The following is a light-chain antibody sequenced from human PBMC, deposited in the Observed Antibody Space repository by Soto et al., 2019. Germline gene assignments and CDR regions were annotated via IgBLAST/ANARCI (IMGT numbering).Light chain of an antibody. CDR1: QSVSSY. CDR2: DAS. Sequence: EIVLTQSPATLSLSPGERATLSCRASQSVSSYLAWYQQKPGQAPRLLIYDASNMATGIPARFSGSGSGTDFTLTISSLEPEDFAVYYCQQRSNWPTFGQGTKVDIK. CDR3: QQRSNWPT. J-gene: IGKJ1*01. V-gene: IGKV3-11*01.